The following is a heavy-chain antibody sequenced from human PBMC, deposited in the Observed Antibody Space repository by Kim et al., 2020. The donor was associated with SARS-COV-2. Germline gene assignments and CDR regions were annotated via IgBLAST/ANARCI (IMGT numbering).Heavy chain of an antibody. CDR3: ARFRSTWYLDY. CDR2: GTT. J-gene: IGHJ4*02. D-gene: IGHD1-26*01. V-gene: IGHV4-4*09. Sequence: GTTNYYPSLKSRVTISVDTSRNQFSLKLSSVTAADTAVYYCARFRSTWYLDYWGQGTLVTVSS.